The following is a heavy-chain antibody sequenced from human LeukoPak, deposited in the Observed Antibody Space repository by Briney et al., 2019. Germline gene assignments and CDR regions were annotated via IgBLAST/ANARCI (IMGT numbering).Heavy chain of an antibody. J-gene: IGHJ4*02. V-gene: IGHV3-7*05. CDR1: GYTFTELP. D-gene: IGHD5-24*01. CDR2: MKHDGIEK. Sequence: GASVKVSCKVSGYTFTELPMHWVRQAPGKGLEWVANMKHDGIEKYHVDSVKGRFTISRDNTKNSLYLHMSSLRVEDTAVYYCAREGGEGYNYPALDFWGQGILVTVSS. CDR3: AREGGEGYNYPALDF.